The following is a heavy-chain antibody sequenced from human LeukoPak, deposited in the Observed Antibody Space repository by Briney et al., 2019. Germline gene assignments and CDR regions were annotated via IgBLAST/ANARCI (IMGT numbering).Heavy chain of an antibody. J-gene: IGHJ4*01. Sequence: GESLRLSCGASGLTVSSYAMSWVRQAPGKGLEWVSTIIGSAANTYYADSVKGRFTISRDDSKNTVYLQMNSLRAEDTAVYSCAKYTSGTSYRGLDQWGHGALVTVSS. CDR3: AKYTSGTSYRGLDQ. V-gene: IGHV3-23*01. D-gene: IGHD3-10*01. CDR1: GLTVSSYA. CDR2: IIGSAANT.